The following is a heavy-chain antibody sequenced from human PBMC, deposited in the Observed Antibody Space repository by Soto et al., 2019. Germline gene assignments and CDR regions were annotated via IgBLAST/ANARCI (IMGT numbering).Heavy chain of an antibody. CDR2: ISYDGSNK. CDR3: ARDLDIVVVPAASYYYYGMDV. J-gene: IGHJ6*02. CDR1: GFTFSSYG. V-gene: IGHV3-30*03. Sequence: QVQLVESGGGVVQPGRSLRLSCAAPGFTFSSYGMHWVRQAPGKGLEWVAVISYDGSNKYYADSVKGRFTISRDNSKNTLYLQMNSLRAEDTAVYYCARDLDIVVVPAASYYYYGMDVWGQGTTVTVSS. D-gene: IGHD2-2*03.